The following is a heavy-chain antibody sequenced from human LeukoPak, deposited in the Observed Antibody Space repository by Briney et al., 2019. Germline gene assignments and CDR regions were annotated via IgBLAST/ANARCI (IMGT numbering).Heavy chain of an antibody. Sequence: PSETLSLTCAVYGGSFSGYYWSWIRQPPGKGLEWIGEINHSGSTNYNPSLKSRVTISVDTSKNQFSLKLSSVTAADTAVYYCARGRSITIFGVVMSPHDYWGQGTLVTVSS. CDR1: GGSFSGYY. D-gene: IGHD3-3*01. V-gene: IGHV4-34*01. CDR3: ARGRSITIFGVVMSPHDY. CDR2: INHSGST. J-gene: IGHJ4*02.